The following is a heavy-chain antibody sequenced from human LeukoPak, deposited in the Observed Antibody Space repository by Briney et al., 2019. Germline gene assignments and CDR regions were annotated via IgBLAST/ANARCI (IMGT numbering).Heavy chain of an antibody. CDR2: INHSGST. Sequence: SETLSLTCAVYGGSFSGYYWSWIRQPPGKGLEWIGEINHSGSTNYNPSLKSRVTISVDTSKNQFSLKLSSVTAADTAVYYCARMEATTTYYYYYYGMDVWGQGTTVTASS. J-gene: IGHJ6*02. D-gene: IGHD5-12*01. CDR1: GGSFSGYY. CDR3: ARMEATTTYYYYYYGMDV. V-gene: IGHV4-34*01.